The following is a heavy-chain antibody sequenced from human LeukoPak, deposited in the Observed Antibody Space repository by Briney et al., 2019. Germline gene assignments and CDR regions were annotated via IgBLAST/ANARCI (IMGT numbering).Heavy chain of an antibody. D-gene: IGHD2-15*01. V-gene: IGHV1-46*01. J-gene: IGHJ6*04. CDR1: GYTFTSYY. CDR2: INPSGGST. CDR3: ARDIVVVVAASRYYYYGMDV. Sequence: ASVKVSFKASGYTFTSYYMHWVRQAPGQGLEWMGIINPSGGSTSYAQKFQGRVTMTRDTSTSTVYMELSSLRSEDTAVYYCARDIVVVVAASRYYYYGMDVWGKGTTVTVSS.